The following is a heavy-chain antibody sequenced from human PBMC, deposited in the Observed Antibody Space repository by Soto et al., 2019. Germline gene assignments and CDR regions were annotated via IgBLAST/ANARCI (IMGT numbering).Heavy chain of an antibody. V-gene: IGHV3-30*03. CDR3: ARCNLSFDFDS. D-gene: IGHD1-26*01. CDR1: GFNFGFFG. J-gene: IGHJ4*02. Sequence: QIQLVESGGDVVQPGKSLRLSCAASGFNFGFFGMHWVRQAPGKGLEWVAFISGDGINTQYADSVRGRFTLSRDYSRKTMYLQMDSLRDEHTALYYCARCNLSFDFDSWGLGTLVTVSS. CDR2: ISGDGINT.